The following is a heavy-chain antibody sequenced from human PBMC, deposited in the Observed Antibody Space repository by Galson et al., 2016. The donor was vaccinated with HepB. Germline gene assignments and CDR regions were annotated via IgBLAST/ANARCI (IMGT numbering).Heavy chain of an antibody. CDR1: GFTLSNSA. J-gene: IGHJ4*02. CDR3: AADATTIVTAFDY. CDR2: ISYDAMNV. Sequence: SLRLSCAASGFTLSNSAMHWVRQAPGKGLEWVAKISYDAMNVYYAESLRGRSAISRDYSKNAPYLEMNSLRVEDTAVYYCAADATTIVTAFDYWGQGTLVTVSS. V-gene: IGHV3-30*03. D-gene: IGHD2-21*02.